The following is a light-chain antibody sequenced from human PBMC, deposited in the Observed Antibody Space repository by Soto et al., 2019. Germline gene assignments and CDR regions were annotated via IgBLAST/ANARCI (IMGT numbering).Light chain of an antibody. CDR2: EVS. Sequence: QSVLTQPASVSGSPGQSITISCTGTSSDVVRYNHVSWYQHHPGKAPKLLISEVSKRPSGVSNRFSGSKSDYTASLTISGLQAEDEADYYCNSHTSGDFRVFGTGPKVTVL. V-gene: IGLV2-14*01. CDR3: NSHTSGDFRV. J-gene: IGLJ1*01. CDR1: SSDVVRYNH.